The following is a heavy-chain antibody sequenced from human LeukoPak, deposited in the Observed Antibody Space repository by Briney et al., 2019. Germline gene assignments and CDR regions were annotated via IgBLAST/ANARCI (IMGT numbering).Heavy chain of an antibody. CDR2: IWYDGSNE. Sequence: GGSLRLSCAASGFTFSSYGMHWVRQAPGKGLEWVALIWYDGSNEYYADSVKGRFAISRDSSKNTLYLQMNSLRAEDTAVYYCARGWGGGDYNILTGPDYWGQGTLVTVSS. J-gene: IGHJ4*02. V-gene: IGHV3-33*01. CDR3: ARGWGGGDYNILTGPDY. CDR1: GFTFSSYG. D-gene: IGHD3-9*01.